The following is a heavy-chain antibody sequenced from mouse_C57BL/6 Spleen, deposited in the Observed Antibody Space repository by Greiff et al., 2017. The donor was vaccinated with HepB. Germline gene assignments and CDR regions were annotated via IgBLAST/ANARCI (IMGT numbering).Heavy chain of an antibody. Sequence: EVKLVESGGGLVKPGGSLKLSCAASGFTFSSYAMSWVRQTPEKRLEWVATISDGGSYTYYPDNVKGRFTISRDNAKNNLYLQMSHLKSEDTAMYYCAREIYYGNSYYFDYWGQGTTLTVSS. CDR3: AREIYYGNSYYFDY. CDR1: GFTFSSYA. J-gene: IGHJ2*01. V-gene: IGHV5-4*01. D-gene: IGHD2-1*01. CDR2: ISDGGSYT.